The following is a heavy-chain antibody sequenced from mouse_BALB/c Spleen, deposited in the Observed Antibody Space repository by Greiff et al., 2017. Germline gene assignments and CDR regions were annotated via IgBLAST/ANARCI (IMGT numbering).Heavy chain of an antibody. CDR2: ISDGGSYT. Sequence: EVQRVESGGGLVKPGGSLKLSCAASGFTFSDYYMYWVRQTPEKRLEWVATISDGGSYTYYPDSVKGRFTISRDNAKNNLYLQMSSLKSEDTAMYYCARGGLRYYSMDYWGQGTSVTVSS. D-gene: IGHD2-4*01. CDR1: GFTFSDYY. J-gene: IGHJ4*01. V-gene: IGHV5-4*02. CDR3: ARGGLRYYSMDY.